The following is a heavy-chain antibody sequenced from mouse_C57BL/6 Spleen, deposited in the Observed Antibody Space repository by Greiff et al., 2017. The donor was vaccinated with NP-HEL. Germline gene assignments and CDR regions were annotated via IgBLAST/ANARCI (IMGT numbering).Heavy chain of an antibody. CDR1: GYTFTSYW. Sequence: QVQLQQPGAELVKPGASVKLSCKASGYTFTSYWMHWVKQRPGQGLEWIGMIHPNSGSTNYNEKFKSKATLTVDKSSSTAYMQLSSLTSEDSAVYYCASGVITTVGGRYFDVGGTGTTVTVSS. V-gene: IGHV1-64*01. J-gene: IGHJ1*03. CDR2: IHPNSGST. CDR3: ASGVITTVGGRYFDV. D-gene: IGHD1-1*01.